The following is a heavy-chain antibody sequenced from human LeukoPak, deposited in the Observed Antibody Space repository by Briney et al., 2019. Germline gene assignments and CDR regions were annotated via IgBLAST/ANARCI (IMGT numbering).Heavy chain of an antibody. CDR3: ARVPFLRAGWFDP. J-gene: IGHJ5*02. CDR2: ISSSGSTK. V-gene: IGHV3-48*03. CDR1: GFTFSSYE. Sequence: GSLRLSCAASGFTFSSYEMNWVRQAPGKGLEWVSYISSSGSTKYYADSVKGRFTISRDNAKNSLYLQMNSLRAEDTAVYYCARVPFLRAGWFDPWGQGTLVTVSS. D-gene: IGHD2-2*01.